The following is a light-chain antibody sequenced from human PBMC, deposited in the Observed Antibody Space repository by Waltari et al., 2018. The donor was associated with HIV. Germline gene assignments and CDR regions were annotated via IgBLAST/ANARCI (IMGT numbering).Light chain of an antibody. CDR1: QSVTGSH. Sequence: EIVLTNPPRTLSLSPGERATLSRRASQSVTGSHIAWYQQRPGQPPRLLVYGASSRATGIPDRCSGSGSGTDFTLTITRLEPEDFAVYYCHQYAGLPRTFGQGTKLEIK. CDR3: HQYAGLPRT. V-gene: IGKV3-20*01. J-gene: IGKJ2*01. CDR2: GAS.